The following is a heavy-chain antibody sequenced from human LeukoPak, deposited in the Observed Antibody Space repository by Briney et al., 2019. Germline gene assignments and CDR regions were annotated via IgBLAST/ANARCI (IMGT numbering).Heavy chain of an antibody. D-gene: IGHD3-10*01. CDR3: ARDYGSGSYYNGIDY. V-gene: IGHV3-20*04. J-gene: IGHJ4*02. CDR2: INWNGGTT. Sequence: PGGSLRLSCAASGFTFEAYGMSWVRQAPGKGLEWVSYINWNGGTTDYADSVKGRITISRDNAVSSLYLQMNSLRAEDTALYYCARDYGSGSYYNGIDYWGQGTLVSVSS. CDR1: GFTFEAYG.